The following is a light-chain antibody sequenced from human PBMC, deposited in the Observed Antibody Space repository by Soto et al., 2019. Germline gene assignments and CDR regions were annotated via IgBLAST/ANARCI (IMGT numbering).Light chain of an antibody. CDR1: QGIRSW. Sequence: DIQMTQSPSSVSASVGDRVTITCRASQGIRSWLAWYQQKPGKAPKLLIYDASSLQSGVPSRFSGSGSGTDFTLTISSLQPEDFAPYYCQQANSFHITFGQGTRLEIK. CDR3: QQANSFHIT. V-gene: IGKV1D-12*01. CDR2: DAS. J-gene: IGKJ5*01.